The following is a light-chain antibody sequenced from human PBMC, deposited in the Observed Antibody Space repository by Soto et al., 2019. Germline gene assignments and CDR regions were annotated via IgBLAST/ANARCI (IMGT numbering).Light chain of an antibody. V-gene: IGKV3-20*01. CDR1: QSVSDMY. CDR3: PLYGTSAL. J-gene: IGKJ3*01. Sequence: EIVLTKSPGTLSLSPGERASLSCRASQSVSDMYLAWYQHKPGQAPRLLIYASNRATGIPDRFSRSGSATDITLTINQQEPEGFSVYYCPLYGTSALFGPRTKVEIK. CDR2: AS.